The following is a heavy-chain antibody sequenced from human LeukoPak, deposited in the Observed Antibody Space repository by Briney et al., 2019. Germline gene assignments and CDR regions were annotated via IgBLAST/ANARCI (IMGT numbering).Heavy chain of an antibody. CDR2: ISAYNGNT. CDR1: GYTFTSYG. D-gene: IGHD6-19*01. V-gene: IGHV1-18*01. J-gene: IGHJ4*02. Sequence: ASVKVSCKASGYTFTSYGISWVRQAPGQGLEWMGWISAYNGNTNYAQKLQGRVTMTTDTSTRTAYMELRSLRSDDTAVYYCARPFSSGWPFDYWGQGTLVTVSS. CDR3: ARPFSSGWPFDY.